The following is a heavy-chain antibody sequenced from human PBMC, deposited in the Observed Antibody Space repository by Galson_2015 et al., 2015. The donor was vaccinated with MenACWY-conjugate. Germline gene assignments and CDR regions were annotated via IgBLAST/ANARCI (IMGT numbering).Heavy chain of an antibody. CDR2: IIPVFHTT. CDR1: GDSFNTYS. J-gene: IGHJ4*02. CDR3: ARPGGDYEQRTFFDY. D-gene: IGHD4-17*01. Sequence: SVKVSCKASGDSFNTYSFNWLRQAPGQGPEWLGGIIPVFHTTDYAQRFQGRLTITADESTSTVYMVLSSLRSDDTAIYYCARPGGDYEQRTFFDYWGQGTQVTVSS. V-gene: IGHV1-69*13.